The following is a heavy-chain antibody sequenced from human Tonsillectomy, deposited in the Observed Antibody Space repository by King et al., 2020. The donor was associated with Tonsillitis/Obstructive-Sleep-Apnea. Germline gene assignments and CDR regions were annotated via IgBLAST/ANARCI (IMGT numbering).Heavy chain of an antibody. D-gene: IGHD2-2*01. CDR1: GFTFDDYA. CDR2: ISWDSNNI. V-gene: IGHV3-9*01. CDR3: AKAPGPIVVVSVANRAQGLYCYMDV. J-gene: IGHJ6*03. Sequence: VQLVESGGGLVQPGRSLRLSCAASGFTFDDYAVHWVRQAPGKGLEWVSGISWDSNNIGYADSVKGRFTISRDNAKNSLYLQMNSLRAEDTALYYCAKAPGPIVVVSVANRAQGLYCYMDVWGKGTTVTVSS.